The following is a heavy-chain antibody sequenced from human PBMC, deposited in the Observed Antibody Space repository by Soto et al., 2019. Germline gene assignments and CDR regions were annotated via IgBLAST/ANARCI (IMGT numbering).Heavy chain of an antibody. Sequence: PGGSLRLSCAASGFTFSSYAMHWVRPAPGKGLEWVAVISYDGSNKYYADSVKGRFTISRDNSKNTLYLQMNSLRAEDTAVYYCARDYDSSGYYLYYFDYWGQGTLVTVSS. D-gene: IGHD3-22*01. CDR2: ISYDGSNK. J-gene: IGHJ4*02. CDR1: GFTFSSYA. V-gene: IGHV3-30-3*01. CDR3: ARDYDSSGYYLYYFDY.